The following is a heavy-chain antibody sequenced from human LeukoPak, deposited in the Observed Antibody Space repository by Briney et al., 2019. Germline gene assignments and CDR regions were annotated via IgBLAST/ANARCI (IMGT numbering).Heavy chain of an antibody. V-gene: IGHV4-39*01. D-gene: IGHD3-22*01. CDR1: GGSLSRHNYY. Sequence: SETLSLTCTVSGGSLSRHNYYWGWIRQPPGKGLEWIGCLYYRGRTSNNPSRKSRVTISVDTTKNQFSLKLTSVTAEDTAVYYCASSPSGYWWNFDCWGQGTLVTVSS. J-gene: IGHJ4*02. CDR3: ASSPSGYWWNFDC. CDR2: LYYRGRT.